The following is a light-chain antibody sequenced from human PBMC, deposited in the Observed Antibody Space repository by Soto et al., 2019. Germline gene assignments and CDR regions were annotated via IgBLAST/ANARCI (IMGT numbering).Light chain of an antibody. CDR3: AAWDDSVSVVV. V-gene: IGLV1-44*01. CDR2: SNN. J-gene: IGLJ2*01. CDR1: SSNIGSNT. Sequence: QSVLTQPPSASGTPGQRVTISGSGSSSNIGSNTVNWYQQLPGTAPKLLIYSNNQRPSGVPDRFSGSKSGTSASLAISGLQSEDEADYYCAAWDDSVSVVVFGGVTKVTVL.